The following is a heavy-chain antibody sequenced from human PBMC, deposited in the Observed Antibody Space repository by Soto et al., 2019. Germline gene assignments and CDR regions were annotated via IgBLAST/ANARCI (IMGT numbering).Heavy chain of an antibody. D-gene: IGHD1-1*01. CDR3: AREARWNRNVPFWFDP. CDR2: IIPILGIA. V-gene: IGHV1-69*08. CDR1: GGTFSSYT. J-gene: IGHJ5*02. Sequence: QVQLVQSGAEVKKPGSSVKVSCKASGGTFSSYTISWVRQAPGQGLEWMGRIIPILGIANYAQKSQGRVTITADKPTSTAYLELSSLRSEDTAVYYCAREARWNRNVPFWFDPWGQGTLVTVSS.